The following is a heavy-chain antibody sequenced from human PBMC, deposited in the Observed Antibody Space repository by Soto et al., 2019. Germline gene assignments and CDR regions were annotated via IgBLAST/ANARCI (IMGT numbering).Heavy chain of an antibody. CDR2: IHYSGST. V-gene: IGHV4-61*01. CDR3: TRGGDAYKNGH. CDR1: GGSVSIGTYY. J-gene: IGHJ4*02. D-gene: IGHD2-21*01. Sequence: QVQLQESGPGLVKPSETLSLTCTVPGGSVSIGTYYWSWIRHPPGKGLEWIGFIHYSGSTNYNPSLKSRVTMSVDTSKNQFSLKLTSVNAADTAVYYCTRGGDAYKNGHWGQGTLVTVSS.